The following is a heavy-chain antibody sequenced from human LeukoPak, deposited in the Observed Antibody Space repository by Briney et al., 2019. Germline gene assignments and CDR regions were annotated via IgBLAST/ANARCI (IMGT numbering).Heavy chain of an antibody. CDR1: RFTFSIYA. J-gene: IGHJ4*02. D-gene: IGHD1-14*01. CDR2: IAYDGSRA. CDR3: TRYNNDHFDY. Sequence: PGGSLRLSCAASRFTFSIYAMYWVRQTPGKGLEWVAVIAYDGSRAFYADSVKGRFTISRDNSKNTMSVQMDDLRAEDTAVYYCTRYNNDHFDYWGQGTLVTVSS. V-gene: IGHV3-30*04.